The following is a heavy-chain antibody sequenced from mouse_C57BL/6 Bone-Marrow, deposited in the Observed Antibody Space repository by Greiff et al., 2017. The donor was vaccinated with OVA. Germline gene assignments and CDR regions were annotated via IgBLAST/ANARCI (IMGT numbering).Heavy chain of an antibody. CDR2: ISSGGSYT. V-gene: IGHV5-6*01. D-gene: IGHD2-1*01. CDR1: GFTFSSYG. Sequence: EVQLQESGGDLVKPGGSLKLSCAASGFTFSSYGMSWVRQTPDKRLEWVATISSGGSYTYYPDSVKGRFTITRDTAKNTLYLQMSSLKSEDTAMYYCARRGFYYLAMDYWGQGTSVTVSS. CDR3: ARRGFYYLAMDY. J-gene: IGHJ4*01.